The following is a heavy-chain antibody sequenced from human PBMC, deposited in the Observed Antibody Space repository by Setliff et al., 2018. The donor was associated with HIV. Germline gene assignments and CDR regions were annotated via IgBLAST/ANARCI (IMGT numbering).Heavy chain of an antibody. Sequence: LSCAASGFTFSTYSMNWVRLAPGRGLEWISSISVSGFNIYYADSVKGRFFVSRDVAKNSLFLQMNSLRTEDTAVYFCARVRARYSSSWSFDYWGQGTPVTVSS. V-gene: IGHV3-21*01. CDR3: ARVRARYSSSWSFDY. CDR1: GFTFSTYS. J-gene: IGHJ4*02. D-gene: IGHD6-13*01. CDR2: ISVSGFNI.